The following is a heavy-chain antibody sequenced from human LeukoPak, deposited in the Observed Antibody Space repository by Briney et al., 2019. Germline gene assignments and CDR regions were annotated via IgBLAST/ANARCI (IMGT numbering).Heavy chain of an antibody. D-gene: IGHD1-26*01. CDR1: GFTFSSYS. CDR3: ARDQVGARYYFDY. V-gene: IGHV3-74*01. CDR2: INSDGSST. J-gene: IGHJ4*02. Sequence: GGSLRLSCAASGFTFSSYSMNWVRQAPGKGLVWVSRINSDGSSTSYADSVKGRFTISRDNAKNTLYPQMSSLRAEDTAVYYCARDQVGARYYFDYWGQGTLVTVSS.